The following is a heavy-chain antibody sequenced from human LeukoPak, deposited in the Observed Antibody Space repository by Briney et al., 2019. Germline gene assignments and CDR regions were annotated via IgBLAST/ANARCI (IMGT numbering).Heavy chain of an antibody. CDR1: GFTFSNYF. CDR3: ARERLAGRYFDY. CDR2: IWYDGSNK. V-gene: IGHV3-33*01. D-gene: IGHD4-17*01. Sequence: GGSLRLSCAASGFTFSNYFIHWVRQAPGKGLEWVAVIWYDGSNKYYADSVKGRFTISRDNSKNTLYLQMNSLRAEDTAVYYCARERLAGRYFDYWGQGTLVTVSS. J-gene: IGHJ4*02.